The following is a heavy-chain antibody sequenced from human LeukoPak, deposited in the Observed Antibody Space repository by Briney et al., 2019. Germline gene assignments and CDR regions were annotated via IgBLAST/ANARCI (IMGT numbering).Heavy chain of an antibody. D-gene: IGHD3-10*01. CDR1: GGSISSYY. CDR3: ARGGLSFYGSGSHYYYYGMDV. V-gene: IGHV4-34*01. Sequence: SETLSLTCTVSGGSISSYYWSWIRQPPGKGLEWIGEINHSGSTNYNPSLKSRVTISVDTSKNQFSLKLSSVTAADTAVYYCARGGLSFYGSGSHYYYYGMDVWGQGTTVTVSS. J-gene: IGHJ6*02. CDR2: INHSGST.